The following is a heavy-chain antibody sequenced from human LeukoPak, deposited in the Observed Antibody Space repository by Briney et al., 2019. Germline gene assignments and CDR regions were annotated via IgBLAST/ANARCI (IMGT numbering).Heavy chain of an antibody. J-gene: IGHJ4*02. V-gene: IGHV4-4*07. CDR1: GGSIRNYY. CDR3: ARGTYTTFDY. Sequence: PSETLSLTCTVSGGSIRNYYWSWIRQPAGKGLEWIGRISASGSNNYNPSLKSRVTMPMDTSKNQFSLDLSSVTAADTAVYYCARGTYTTFDYWGQGTLVTVSS. CDR2: ISASGSN.